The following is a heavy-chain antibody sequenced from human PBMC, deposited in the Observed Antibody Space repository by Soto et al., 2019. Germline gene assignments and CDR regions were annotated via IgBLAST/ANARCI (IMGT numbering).Heavy chain of an antibody. Sequence: EVQLLESGGGLVQPGGSLRLSCAASGFTFSSYTMTWVRQAPGKGLEWVSAISGSGGGTYYADSVKGRFTISRDNSRNVVLLPTSSLRSEDTAVYFCANGNRGGGDLHSWGQGTLVPVSS. CDR1: GFTFSSYT. V-gene: IGHV3-23*01. J-gene: IGHJ4*02. CDR2: ISGSGGGT. CDR3: ANGNRGGGDLHS. D-gene: IGHD2-21*02.